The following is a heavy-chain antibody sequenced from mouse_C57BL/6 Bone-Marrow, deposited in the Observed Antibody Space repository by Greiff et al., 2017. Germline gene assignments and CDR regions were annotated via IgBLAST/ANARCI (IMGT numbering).Heavy chain of an antibody. CDR1: GYTFTSYG. CDR2: IYPRSGTT. J-gene: IGHJ2*01. V-gene: IGHV1-81*01. D-gene: IGHD1-1*01. CDR3: AREGATVGYFDY. Sequence: QVQLKESGAELARPGASVKLSCKASGYTFTSYGISWVKQRTGQGLEWIGEIYPRSGTTYYNEKFKGKATLTADKSSSTAYMELRSLTSEDSAVYGWAREGATVGYFDYWGQGTTLTVSA.